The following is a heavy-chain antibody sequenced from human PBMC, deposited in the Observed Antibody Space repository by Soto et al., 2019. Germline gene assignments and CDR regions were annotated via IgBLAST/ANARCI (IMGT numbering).Heavy chain of an antibody. J-gene: IGHJ4*02. CDR2: ISAYNGNT. Sequence: QVQLVQSGAEVKKPGASVKVSCKASGYTFTSYGIIWVRQAPGQGLEWMGWISAYNGNTNYAQKLQGRVTMTTDTSTSTAYMELRSLRSDDTAVYYCARAQSLYGATGLNYYWGQGTLVTVSS. CDR1: GYTFTSYG. CDR3: ARAQSLYGATGLNYY. D-gene: IGHD4-17*01. V-gene: IGHV1-18*01.